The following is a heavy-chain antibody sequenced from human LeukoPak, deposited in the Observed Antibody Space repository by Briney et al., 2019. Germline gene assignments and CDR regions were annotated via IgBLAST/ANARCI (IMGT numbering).Heavy chain of an antibody. D-gene: IGHD6-6*01. Sequence: SGPTLVNPTQTLTLTCTFSGVSLSTSEMGVSGIRQPPGKALEWLALSFWTDEKDYSPSLKSRLTITKDISKNRVVLTMTNMDPVDTATYYCAHRHIADRPFDPWGQGILVTVSS. CDR2: SFWTDEK. CDR3: AHRHIADRPFDP. J-gene: IGHJ5*02. CDR1: GVSLSTSEMG. V-gene: IGHV2-5*01.